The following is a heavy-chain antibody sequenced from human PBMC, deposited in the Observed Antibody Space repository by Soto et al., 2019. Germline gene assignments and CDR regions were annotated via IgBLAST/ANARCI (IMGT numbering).Heavy chain of an antibody. D-gene: IGHD6-13*01. CDR1: GGSISGVGYY. CDR3: ARACTAGAGWANWCDL. V-gene: IGHV4-31*03. J-gene: IGHJ5*02. Sequence: QLQLQESGPGLVEPSQTLSLTCTVSGGSISGVGYYWGWIRQHPGKGLEWIGYIHHSETTYYNPSPKSRVTISVATSKTQFSLKLSSVTAAYTAVYYCARACTAGAGWANWCDLWGQGTLVTVSS. CDR2: IHHSETT.